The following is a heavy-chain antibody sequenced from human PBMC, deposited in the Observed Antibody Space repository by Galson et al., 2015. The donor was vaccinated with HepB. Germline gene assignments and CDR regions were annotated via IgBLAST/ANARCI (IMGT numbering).Heavy chain of an antibody. V-gene: IGHV1-2*02. Sequence: SVKVSCKASGYTFTGYYMHWVRQAPGQGLEWMGWINPNSGGTNYAQKFQGRVTMTRDTSISTAYMELSRLRSDDTAVYYCARGSIYDFWSGYYPAWFDPWGQGTLVTVSS. CDR3: ARGSIYDFWSGYYPAWFDP. J-gene: IGHJ5*02. CDR2: INPNSGGT. CDR1: GYTFTGYY. D-gene: IGHD3-3*01.